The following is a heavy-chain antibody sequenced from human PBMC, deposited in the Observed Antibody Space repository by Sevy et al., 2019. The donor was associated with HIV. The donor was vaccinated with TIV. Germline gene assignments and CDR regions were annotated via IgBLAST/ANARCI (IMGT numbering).Heavy chain of an antibody. Sequence: GGSLRLSCAASGFTFSSYAMHWVRQAPGKGLEWVAVISYDGSNKYYADSVKGRFTISRDNSKKTLYMQMNSLRAEERAVYYCARNRGSYYGFELEDWFDPWGQGTLVTVSS. D-gene: IGHD1-26*01. J-gene: IGHJ5*02. CDR2: ISYDGSNK. CDR3: ARNRGSYYGFELEDWFDP. V-gene: IGHV3-30-3*01. CDR1: GFTFSSYA.